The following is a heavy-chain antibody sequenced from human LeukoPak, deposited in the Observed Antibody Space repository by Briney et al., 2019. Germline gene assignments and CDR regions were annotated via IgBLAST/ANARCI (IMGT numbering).Heavy chain of an antibody. V-gene: IGHV1-8*01. CDR1: GYTFTSYD. D-gene: IGHD3-22*01. Sequence: GASVKVSCKASGYTFTSYDINWVRQATGQGLEWMGWMNPNSGNTGYAQKFQGRVTMTRDTSISTAYMELSRLRSDDTAVYYCARYYYDSTESPYYFDYWGQGTLVTVSS. CDR2: MNPNSGNT. CDR3: ARYYYDSTESPYYFDY. J-gene: IGHJ4*02.